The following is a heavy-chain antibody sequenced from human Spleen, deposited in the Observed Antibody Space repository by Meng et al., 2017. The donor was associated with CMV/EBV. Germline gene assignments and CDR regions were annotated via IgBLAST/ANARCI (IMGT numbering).Heavy chain of an antibody. D-gene: IGHD5-24*01. CDR2: IDPTGGTR. J-gene: IGHJ3*02. CDR1: GYTFTSYY. CDR3: ARDRMEQLPAGRAFDI. V-gene: IGHV1-46*01. Sequence: ASVKVSCKASGYTFTSYYIHWLRQAPGQGLEWMGIIDPTGGTRTYAQKFQGRVTITADKSTSTAYMELSSLRSEDTAVYYCARDRMEQLPAGRAFDIWGQGTMVTVSS.